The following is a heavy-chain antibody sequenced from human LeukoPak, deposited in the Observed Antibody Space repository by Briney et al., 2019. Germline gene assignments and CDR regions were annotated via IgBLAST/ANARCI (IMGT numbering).Heavy chain of an antibody. CDR3: ARASGVVAASPYYYMDV. V-gene: IGHV1-69*05. Sequence: SVKVSCKASGGAFISYAISWVRQAPGQGLEWMGGIIPIFGTANYAQKFQGRVTITTDESTSTAYMELSSLRSEDTAVYYCARASGVVAASPYYYMDVLGKGTTVTVSS. D-gene: IGHD2-15*01. J-gene: IGHJ6*03. CDR2: IIPIFGTA. CDR1: GGAFISYA.